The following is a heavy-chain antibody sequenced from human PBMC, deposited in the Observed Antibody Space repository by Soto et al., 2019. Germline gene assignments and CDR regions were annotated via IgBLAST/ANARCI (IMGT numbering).Heavy chain of an antibody. CDR2: IKPDGSVK. CDR3: AREILVPAAFDAFDI. Sequence: EVHLVESGGGLVQPGGSLRLPCAASGFTFSNYWMSWVRQAPGKGLEWVANIKPDGSVKYYVDSVKGRFTLSRDNAKNTLYLQMNSLRVEDTAVYYCAREILVPAAFDAFDIWGQGTMVTVSS. J-gene: IGHJ3*02. V-gene: IGHV3-7*01. D-gene: IGHD2-2*01. CDR1: GFTFSNYW.